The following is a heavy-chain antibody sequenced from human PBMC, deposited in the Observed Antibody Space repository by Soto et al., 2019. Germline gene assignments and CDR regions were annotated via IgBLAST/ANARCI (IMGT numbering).Heavy chain of an antibody. CDR3: ARPRLSLKPAPDY. J-gene: IGHJ4*02. V-gene: IGHV2-5*02. CDR2: IYWDDDK. CDR1: GFSRSTSGVG. Sequence: QITLKESGRTLVKPTQTLTLTCTVSGFSRSTSGVGLGWIRQHPGKALEWLALIYWDDDKRYSPSLKSSLNITKNTSKNQVVLTMTSSDPVDTATYYSARPRLSLKPAPDYWCKGPLVTVTS.